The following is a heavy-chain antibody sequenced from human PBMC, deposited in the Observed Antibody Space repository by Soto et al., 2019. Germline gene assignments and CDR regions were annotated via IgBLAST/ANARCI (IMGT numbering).Heavy chain of an antibody. V-gene: IGHV4-59*01. J-gene: IGHJ6*02. D-gene: IGHD5-18*01. CDR2: FYYSGST. CDR3: AREGRGYSYGFHYSYYGLDV. CDR1: GGSISSYY. Sequence: QVQLQESGPGLVKPSETLSLTCTVSGGSISSYYWSWLRQPPGKGLECIGYFYYSGSTNYNPSLRSRVTISVDTSKNQFSLMLSSVTAADTAVYYCAREGRGYSYGFHYSYYGLDVGGQGPEVTV.